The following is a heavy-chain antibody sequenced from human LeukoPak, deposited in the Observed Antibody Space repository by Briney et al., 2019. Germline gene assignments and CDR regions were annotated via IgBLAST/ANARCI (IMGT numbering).Heavy chain of an antibody. D-gene: IGHD6-19*01. Sequence: SETLSLTCTVSGGSISSYYWSWIRQPPGKGLEWIGYIYYSGSTNYNPSLKSRVTISVDTSKNQFSLKLSSVTAADTAVYYCARGDSSGWPGYYFDYWGQGTLVTVSS. V-gene: IGHV4-59*01. CDR1: GGSISSYY. J-gene: IGHJ4*02. CDR3: ARGDSSGWPGYYFDY. CDR2: IYYSGST.